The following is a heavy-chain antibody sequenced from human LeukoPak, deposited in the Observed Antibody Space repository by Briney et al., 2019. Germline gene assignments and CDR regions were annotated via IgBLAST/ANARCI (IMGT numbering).Heavy chain of an antibody. D-gene: IGHD4-23*01. J-gene: IGHJ4*02. CDR3: ARGRPHGNDY. CDR1: GFTFSSYG. V-gene: IGHV3-30*03. Sequence: GALRFSCAASGFTFSSYGMHWVRQAPGKGLEWVAVISYDGSNKYYADSVKGRFTISRDNSKNTLYLQMNSLRAEDTAVYYCARGRPHGNDYWGQGTLVTVSS. CDR2: ISYDGSNK.